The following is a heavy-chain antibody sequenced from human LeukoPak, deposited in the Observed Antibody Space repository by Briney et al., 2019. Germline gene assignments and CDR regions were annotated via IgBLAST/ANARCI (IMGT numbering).Heavy chain of an antibody. V-gene: IGHV4-59*12. Sequence: SETLSLTCTVSGGSISSYYWSWIRQPPGKGLEWIGYIYYSGSTNYNPSLKSRVTISVDTSKNQFSLKLSSVTAADTAVYYCARLSSGWYMYYLDYWGQGTLVTVSS. J-gene: IGHJ4*02. CDR3: ARLSSGWYMYYLDY. D-gene: IGHD6-19*01. CDR2: IYYSGST. CDR1: GGSISSYY.